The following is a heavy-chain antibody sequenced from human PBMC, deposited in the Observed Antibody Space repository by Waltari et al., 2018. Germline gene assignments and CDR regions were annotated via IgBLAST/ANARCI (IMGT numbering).Heavy chain of an antibody. CDR3: ARSSSSWYTSGFDP. D-gene: IGHD6-13*01. V-gene: IGHV4-34*12. Sequence: QVQLQQWGAGLLKPSETLSLTCAVYGGSFSGYCWSWIRQPPGKGLEWIGEIIHSGSTNYNPSLKSRVTISVDTSKNQFSLRLTSVTAADTAVYYCARSSSSWYTSGFDPWGQGTLVTVSS. J-gene: IGHJ5*02. CDR2: IIHSGST. CDR1: GGSFSGYC.